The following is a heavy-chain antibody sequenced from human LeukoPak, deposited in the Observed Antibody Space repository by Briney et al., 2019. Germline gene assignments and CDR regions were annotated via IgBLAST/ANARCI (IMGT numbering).Heavy chain of an antibody. J-gene: IGHJ6*02. D-gene: IGHD3-10*01. Sequence: GGSLRLSCAASGFTFSSYGMHWVRQAPGKGLEGVAVIWYDGSNKYYADSVKGRFTISRDNSKNTLYLQMNSLRAEDTAVYYCARVSGSGRQDYYYYYGMDVWGQGTTVTVSS. CDR1: GFTFSSYG. CDR3: ARVSGSGRQDYYYYYGMDV. CDR2: IWYDGSNK. V-gene: IGHV3-33*01.